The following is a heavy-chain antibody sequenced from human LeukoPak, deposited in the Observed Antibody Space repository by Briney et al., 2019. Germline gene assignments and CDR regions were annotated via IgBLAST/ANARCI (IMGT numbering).Heavy chain of an antibody. CDR1: GLAFSDYW. V-gene: IGHV3-7*01. J-gene: IGHJ6*03. Sequence: GGSLRLSCAASGLAFSDYWMSWVRQAPGKGLEWVANIKQDGSEKYYVDSVKGRFTISRDNAKNSLYLQMNSLRAEDTAVYYCARATYYDFWSGFLHNNYYYYYMDVWGKGTTVTVSS. CDR2: IKQDGSEK. CDR3: ARATYYDFWSGFLHNNYYYYYMDV. D-gene: IGHD3-3*01.